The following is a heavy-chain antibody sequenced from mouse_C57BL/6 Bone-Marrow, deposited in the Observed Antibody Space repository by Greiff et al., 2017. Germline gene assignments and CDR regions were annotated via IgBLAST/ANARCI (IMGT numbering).Heavy chain of an antibody. CDR3: ARDGIYDGHFHLRGRFAY. CDR2: ISDGGSYT. D-gene: IGHD2-3*01. J-gene: IGHJ3*01. V-gene: IGHV5-4*01. CDR1: GFTFSSYA. Sequence: EVKLVESGGGLVKPGGSLKLSCAASGFTFSSYAMSWVRQTPEKRLEWVATISDGGSYTYYPDNVKGRFTISRDNAKNNLYLQMSHLKSEDTAMYYCARDGIYDGHFHLRGRFAYWGQGTLVTVSA.